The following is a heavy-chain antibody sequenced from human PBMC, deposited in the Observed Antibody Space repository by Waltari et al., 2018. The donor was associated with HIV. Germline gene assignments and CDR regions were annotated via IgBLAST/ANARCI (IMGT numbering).Heavy chain of an antibody. Sequence: EVYLVASGGSLVQPGGSLKISCAASGFAFGGSSLHWVRQARGKGRKWSGRNKNRAESFATEYSTSVNGRFSYSRDDSKNRIYVEMTSLQTEDTAMYYCTRFWDLLKWHFDLWGRGTLVSVSS. D-gene: IGHD1-26*01. J-gene: IGHJ2*01. V-gene: IGHV3-73*01. CDR1: GFAFGGSS. CDR2: NKNRAESFAT. CDR3: TRFWDLLKWHFDL.